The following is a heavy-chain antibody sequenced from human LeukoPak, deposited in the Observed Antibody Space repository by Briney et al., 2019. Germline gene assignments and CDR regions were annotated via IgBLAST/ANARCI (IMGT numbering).Heavy chain of an antibody. CDR1: GFTFADYA. CDR2: ISWNSGSI. CDR3: AKDTIAVAGISSYVDY. Sequence: PGGSLRLSCAASGFTFADYAMHWVRQAPGKGLEWVSGISWNSGSIGYADSVKGRSTISRDNAKNSLYLQMNSLTAEDTALYYCAKDTIAVAGISSYVDYWGQGTLVTVSS. V-gene: IGHV3-9*01. J-gene: IGHJ4*02. D-gene: IGHD6-19*01.